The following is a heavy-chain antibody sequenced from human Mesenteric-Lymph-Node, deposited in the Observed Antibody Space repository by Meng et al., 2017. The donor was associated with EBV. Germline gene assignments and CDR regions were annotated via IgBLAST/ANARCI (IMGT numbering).Heavy chain of an antibody. CDR1: GDSISSNNW. D-gene: IGHD4-17*01. V-gene: IGHV4-4*02. J-gene: IGHJ4*02. CDR2: IHHSGTT. Sequence: QVQLQESGPGLVKPSGXLSLTCAVSGDSISSNNWWSWVRQPPGKGLEWIGEIHHSGTTNYNPSLKSRVTISVDKSKNQFSLQLTSVTAADTAVYFCARNGDYNPGLVWGQGTLGTVSS. CDR3: ARNGDYNPGLV.